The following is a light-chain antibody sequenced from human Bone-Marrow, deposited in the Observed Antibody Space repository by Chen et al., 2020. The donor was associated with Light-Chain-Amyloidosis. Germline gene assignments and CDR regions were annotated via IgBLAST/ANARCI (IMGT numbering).Light chain of an antibody. Sequence: SYDLTQPPSVSVSSGQTARITCSGDDLPTKYAYWYQQKPGQAPVLAIHRDTERPSGISERFSGSSSGTTATLTISGVQAEDEADYPCQSADSSGTYEVIFGGGTKLTVL. CDR1: DLPTKY. J-gene: IGLJ2*01. CDR2: RDT. CDR3: QSADSSGTYEVI. V-gene: IGLV3-25*03.